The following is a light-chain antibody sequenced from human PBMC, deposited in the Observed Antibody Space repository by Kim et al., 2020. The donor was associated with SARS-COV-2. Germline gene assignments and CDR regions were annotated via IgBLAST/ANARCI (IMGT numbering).Light chain of an antibody. V-gene: IGKV1-5*01. CDR3: QQYNSYSWT. CDR1: QSISSW. J-gene: IGKJ1*01. Sequence: DIQMTQSPSTLSASVGDRVTITCRASQSISSWLAWYQQKPGKAPKLLIYDASSLESGVPSRFSGSGSGTEFTLTISSLQPDDFATYYCQQYNSYSWTLGQGTKGDIK. CDR2: DAS.